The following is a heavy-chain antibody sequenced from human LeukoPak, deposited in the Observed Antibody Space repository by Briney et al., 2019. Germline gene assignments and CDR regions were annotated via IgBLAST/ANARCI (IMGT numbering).Heavy chain of an antibody. Sequence: PSETLSLTCAVYGGPFSGFYWSWIRQPPGKGLEWIGEINHSGSTNYNPSLKSRVTISVDTYKNQFSLKLSSVTAADTAVYYCARGSGISIGWAIWFDPWGQGTLVTVSS. CDR1: GGPFSGFY. J-gene: IGHJ5*02. CDR3: ARGSGISIGWAIWFDP. CDR2: INHSGST. V-gene: IGHV4-34*01. D-gene: IGHD6-25*01.